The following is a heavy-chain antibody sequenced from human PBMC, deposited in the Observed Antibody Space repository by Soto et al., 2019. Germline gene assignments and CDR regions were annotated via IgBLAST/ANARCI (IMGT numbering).Heavy chain of an antibody. J-gene: IGHJ4*02. D-gene: IGHD1-20*01. CDR3: ARGPPVTGTTDY. CDR2: ISSNGGST. CDR1: GFTFSSYA. Sequence: GGSLRLSCAACGFTFSSYAMHWVRQAPGKGLEYVSAISSNGGSTYYANSVKGRFTISRDNSKNTLYLQMGSLRAEDMAVYYCARGPPVTGTTDYWGQGTLVTVSS. V-gene: IGHV3-64*01.